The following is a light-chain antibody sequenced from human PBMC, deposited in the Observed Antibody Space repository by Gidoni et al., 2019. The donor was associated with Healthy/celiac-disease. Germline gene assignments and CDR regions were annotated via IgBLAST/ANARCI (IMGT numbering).Light chain of an antibody. V-gene: IGLV1-36*01. Sequence: HSVLTQPPSVSEAPRQRVTISCSGSISNIGNNAVNWYQQLPGKAPKLLIYYDDLLPSGVSDRFSGSKSGTSASLAISGLQSEDEADYYCAAWDDSLNGVVFGGGTKLTVL. CDR1: ISNIGNNA. J-gene: IGLJ2*01. CDR2: YDD. CDR3: AAWDDSLNGVV.